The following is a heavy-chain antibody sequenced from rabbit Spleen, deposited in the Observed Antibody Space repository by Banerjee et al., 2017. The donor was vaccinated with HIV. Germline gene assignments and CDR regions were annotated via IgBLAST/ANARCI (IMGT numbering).Heavy chain of an antibody. D-gene: IGHD6-1*01. CDR1: GFSFSSGYY. CDR3: VRQLYTYRKAGYAAATRLDL. CDR2: IYAGGSAGT. V-gene: IGHV1S45*01. Sequence: QEQLVESGGGLVQPEGSLTLTCTASGFSFSSGYYMCWVRQAPGKGLEWIACIYAGGSAGTYYASWAKGRFTISKTSSTTVTLQMTSLTAADTATYFCVRQLYTYRKAGYAAATRLDLWGQGTLVTVS. J-gene: IGHJ3*01.